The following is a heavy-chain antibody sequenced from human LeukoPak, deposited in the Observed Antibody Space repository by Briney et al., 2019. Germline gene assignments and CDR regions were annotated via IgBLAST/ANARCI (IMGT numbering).Heavy chain of an antibody. D-gene: IGHD6-19*01. CDR1: GGSISSYY. CDR3: ARPLYNSGWDAFDI. J-gene: IGHJ3*02. Sequence: SETLSLTCTVSGGSISSYYWSWIRQPAGKGLEWIGRIYTSGSTNYNPPLKSRVTMSVDTSKNQFSLNLSSVTAADTAVYYCARPLYNSGWDAFDIWGQGTMVTVSS. CDR2: IYTSGST. V-gene: IGHV4-4*07.